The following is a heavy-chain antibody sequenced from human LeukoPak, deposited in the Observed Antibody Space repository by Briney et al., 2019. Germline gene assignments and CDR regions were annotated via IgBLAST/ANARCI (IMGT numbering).Heavy chain of an antibody. CDR1: GFTFSNAW. D-gene: IGHD3-10*01. Sequence: PGGSLRLSCAASGFTFSNAWMSWVRQAPGKGLEWIGSIYYSGSTYYNPSLKSRVTMSVDTSKNQFSLKLSSVTAADTAVYYCAREGNYYGSATADYWGQGTLVTVSP. V-gene: IGHV4-4*02. CDR3: AREGNYYGSATADY. J-gene: IGHJ4*02. CDR2: IYYSGST.